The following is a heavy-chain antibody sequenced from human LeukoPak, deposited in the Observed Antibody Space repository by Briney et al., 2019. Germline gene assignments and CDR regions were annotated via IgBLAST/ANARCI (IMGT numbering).Heavy chain of an antibody. Sequence: SETLSLTCTVSGGSISSYYWSWIRQPPGKGLEWIGYIYYSGSTNYNPSLKSRVTISVDTSKNQFSLKLSSVTAANTAVYYCARGGGYCSGGSCHIDYWGQGTLVTVSS. CDR2: IYYSGST. J-gene: IGHJ4*02. CDR3: ARGGGYCSGGSCHIDY. V-gene: IGHV4-59*01. CDR1: GGSISSYY. D-gene: IGHD2-15*01.